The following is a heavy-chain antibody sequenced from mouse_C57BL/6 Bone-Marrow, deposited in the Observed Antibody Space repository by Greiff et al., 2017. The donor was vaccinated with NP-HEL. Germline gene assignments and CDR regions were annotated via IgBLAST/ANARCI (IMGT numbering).Heavy chain of an antibody. CDR2: IDPENGDT. D-gene: IGHD1-1*01. CDR3: TIHLYYYGAYYFDY. Sequence: VQLQQSGAELVWPGASVKLSCTASGFNIKDDYMHWVKQRPEQGLEWIGWIDPENGDTEYASKFQGKATITADTSSNTAYRQLSSLTSEDTAVYYCTIHLYYYGAYYFDYWGQGTTLTVSS. V-gene: IGHV14-4*01. CDR1: GFNIKDDY. J-gene: IGHJ2*01.